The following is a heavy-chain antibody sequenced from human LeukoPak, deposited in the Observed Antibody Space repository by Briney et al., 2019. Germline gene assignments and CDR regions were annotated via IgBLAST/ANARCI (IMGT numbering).Heavy chain of an antibody. V-gene: IGHV3-23*01. CDR1: GFTFSTYA. D-gene: IGHD5-18*01. J-gene: IGHJ4*02. CDR3: AKEVYSYGPRGLDY. CDR2: ISSSGGNT. Sequence: AGGSLRLSCAASGFTFSTYAMSCVRQAPGKGLEWVSAISSSGGNTIYADSVKGRFTISRDNSKNTLYLQMNSLRAEDTAVYYCAKEVYSYGPRGLDYWGQGTLVTVSS.